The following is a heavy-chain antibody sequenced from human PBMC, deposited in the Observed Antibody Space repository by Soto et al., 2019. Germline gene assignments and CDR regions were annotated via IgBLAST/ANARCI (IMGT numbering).Heavy chain of an antibody. CDR2: ISGSGGST. V-gene: IGHV3-23*01. CDR1: GFTFSSYA. J-gene: IGHJ4*02. D-gene: IGHD6-13*01. Sequence: GGSLRLSCAASGFTFSSYAMSWVRQAPGKGLEWVSAISGSGGSTYYADSVKGRFTISRDNSKNTLYLQMNSLRAEDTAVYYCAKPAKEAAGKGGIFFDYWGQGTLVTVSS. CDR3: AKPAKEAAGKGGIFFDY.